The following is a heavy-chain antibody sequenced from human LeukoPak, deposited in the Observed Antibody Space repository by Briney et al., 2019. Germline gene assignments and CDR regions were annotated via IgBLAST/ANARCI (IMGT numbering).Heavy chain of an antibody. Sequence: ASVKVSCKASGYTFTGYYMHWVRQAPGQGLEWMGWINPNSGGTNYAQKFQGRVTMTRDTSISTAYMELSRLRSDDTAVYYCARGVRWAHYYYYGMDVWGQGTTVTVSS. V-gene: IGHV1-2*02. CDR2: INPNSGGT. CDR1: GYTFTGYY. CDR3: ARGVRWAHYYYYGMDV. D-gene: IGHD3-10*01. J-gene: IGHJ6*02.